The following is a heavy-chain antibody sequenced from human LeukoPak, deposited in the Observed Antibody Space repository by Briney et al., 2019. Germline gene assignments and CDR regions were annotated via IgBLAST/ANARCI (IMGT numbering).Heavy chain of an antibody. CDR1: GGSISSYY. V-gene: IGHV4-59*01. CDR2: IYYSGST. D-gene: IGHD6-19*01. J-gene: IGHJ4*02. CDR3: ARVGPYSSSSVSSGWYEDY. Sequence: SETLSLTCTVSGGSISSYYWSWIRQPPGKGLEWIGYIYYSGSTNYNPSLKSRVTISVDTSKNQFSLKLSSVTAADTAVYYCARVGPYSSSSVSSGWYEDYWGQGTLVTVSS.